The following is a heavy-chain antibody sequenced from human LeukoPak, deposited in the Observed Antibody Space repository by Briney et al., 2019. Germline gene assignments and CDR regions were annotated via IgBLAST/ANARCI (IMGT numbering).Heavy chain of an antibody. CDR3: ARRAYSGSYYFDY. V-gene: IGHV4-39*01. CDR2: IYYSGST. D-gene: IGHD1-26*01. CDR1: GGSISSSYYY. Sequence: PSETLSLTCTVSGGSISSSYYYWGWIRQPPGKGLEWIGTIYYSGSTYYNPSLKSRVTISVDTSRNQFSLRLSSVTAADTAVYYCARRAYSGSYYFDYWGQGTLVTVSS. J-gene: IGHJ4*02.